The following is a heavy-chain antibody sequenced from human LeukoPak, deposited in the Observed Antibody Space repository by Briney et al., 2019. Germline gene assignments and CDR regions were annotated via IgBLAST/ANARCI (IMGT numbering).Heavy chain of an antibody. CDR2: IYYSGST. J-gene: IGHJ4*02. CDR3: ARGGGQQLANTFDY. Sequence: SETLSLTCTVSGGSISSSSYYWGWIRQPPGKGLEWIGSIYYSGSTYYNPSLKSRVTISVDTSKNQFSLKLSSVTAADTAVYYCARGGGQQLANTFDYWGQGTLVTVSS. V-gene: IGHV4-39*07. D-gene: IGHD6-13*01. CDR1: GGSISSSSYY.